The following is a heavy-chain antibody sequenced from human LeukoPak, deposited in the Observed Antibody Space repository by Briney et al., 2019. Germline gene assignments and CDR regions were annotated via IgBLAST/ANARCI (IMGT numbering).Heavy chain of an antibody. CDR1: GFTFSSYS. D-gene: IGHD5-18*01. Sequence: GGSLRLACAASGFTFSSYSMNWVRQAPGKVLEWVSSISSSSSYIYYADSVKGRFTISRDNAKNSLYLQMQMNSLRAEDTAVYYCAREREYSYGFTFDYWGQGTLVTVSS. CDR2: ISSSSSYI. CDR3: AREREYSYGFTFDY. J-gene: IGHJ4*02. V-gene: IGHV3-21*01.